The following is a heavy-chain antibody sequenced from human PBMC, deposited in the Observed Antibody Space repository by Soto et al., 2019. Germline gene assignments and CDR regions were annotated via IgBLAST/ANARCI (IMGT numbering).Heavy chain of an antibody. D-gene: IGHD2-2*02. V-gene: IGHV1-69*06. J-gene: IGHJ4*02. CDR3: AREGRGKKAGYNGLVSLGY. CDR2: IIPIFNST. Sequence: QVQLVQSGAEVKTPGSSLKVSCTVSGSRFSNYVISWVRQAPGHGLEWLGRIIPIFNSTQYAQKFQGRVTISVDKSKNTASLDLSSLRSDDTAVYYCAREGRGKKAGYNGLVSLGYWGQGTLVTVSS. CDR1: GSRFSNYV.